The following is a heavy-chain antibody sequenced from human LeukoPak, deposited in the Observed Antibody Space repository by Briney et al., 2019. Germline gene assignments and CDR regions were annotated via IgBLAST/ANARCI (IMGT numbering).Heavy chain of an antibody. V-gene: IGHV1-69*05. J-gene: IGHJ4*02. D-gene: IGHD3-10*01. Sequence: SVNVSFKSSGYSFTSYGMNWVWLAHAPGLEVLGVLIPIFRTANYEEKFQDRVTITKDESTSTAYMELSSVRSEDTAGYYCGRTSGGYFDYWGEGTLVTVSS. CDR3: GRTSGGYFDY. CDR2: LIPIFRTA. CDR1: GYSFTSYG.